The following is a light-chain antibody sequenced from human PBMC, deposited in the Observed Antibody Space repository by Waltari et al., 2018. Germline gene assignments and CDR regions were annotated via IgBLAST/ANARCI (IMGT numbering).Light chain of an antibody. V-gene: IGLV2-14*01. J-gene: IGLJ2*01. CDR3: SSYTTSTSYVV. CDR1: SSYVGIYSF. CDR2: EVS. Sequence: QSALTPPASVSGSPGQSITIPCTGTSSYVGIYSFVSWYQQHPGKAPKLMIYEVSNRPSGVSNRCSGSKSGNTASLTISGLQAEDEADYYCSSYTTSTSYVVFGGGTKLTVL.